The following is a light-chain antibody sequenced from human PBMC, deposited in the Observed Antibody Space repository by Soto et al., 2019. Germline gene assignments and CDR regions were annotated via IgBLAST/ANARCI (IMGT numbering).Light chain of an antibody. CDR1: QSASDN. V-gene: IGKV3-15*01. CDR3: QQYYKLPYT. CDR2: GAS. Sequence: EIVMTQSPATLSVSPGGRATLSCRASQSASDNLAWYQQKRGQAPRLLIYGASARATDIPARFSGSGSGTKSTLTISSLQSEDFAVYFCQQYYKLPYTFGQGARLEIK. J-gene: IGKJ2*01.